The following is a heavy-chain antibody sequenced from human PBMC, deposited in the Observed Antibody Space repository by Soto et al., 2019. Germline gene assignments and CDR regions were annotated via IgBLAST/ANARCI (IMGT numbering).Heavy chain of an antibody. CDR2: IIPMFGTA. CDR3: ARGRWMAHPPGDYYYGMDV. V-gene: IGHV1-69*01. CDR1: GGTFSSYA. D-gene: IGHD5-12*01. Sequence: QVQLVQSGAEVKKPGSSVKVSCKASGGTFSSYAISWVRQAPGQGLEWVGGIIPMFGTANYAQKFQGRVTITADESTRTAYTELSSLRSEETAVYYCARGRWMAHPPGDYYYGMDVWGQGTTVTVS. J-gene: IGHJ6*02.